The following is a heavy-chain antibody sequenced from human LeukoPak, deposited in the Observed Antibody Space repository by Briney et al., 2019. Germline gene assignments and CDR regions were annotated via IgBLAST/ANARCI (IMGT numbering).Heavy chain of an antibody. J-gene: IGHJ4*02. CDR2: IYHSGST. Sequence: NPSETLSLTCAVYGGSFSGYYWSWIRQPPGKGLEWIGSIYHSGSTYYNPSLKSRVTISVDTSKNQFSLKLSSVTAADTAVYYCARVTYSVFDYWGQGTLVTVSS. D-gene: IGHD2-21*01. CDR3: ARVTYSVFDY. CDR1: GGSFSGYY. V-gene: IGHV4-34*01.